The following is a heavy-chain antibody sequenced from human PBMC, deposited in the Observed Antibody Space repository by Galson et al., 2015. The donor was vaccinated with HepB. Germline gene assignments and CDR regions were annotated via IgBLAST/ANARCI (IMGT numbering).Heavy chain of an antibody. CDR3: ARAGADSPLDY. CDR1: GFTFSDYY. D-gene: IGHD2-15*01. Sequence: SLRLSCAASGFTFSDYYMSWIRQAPGKGLEWVSYISSSSSYINYADSVKGRFTISRDNAKNSLYLQMNSLRAEDTAVYYCARAGADSPLDYWGQGTLVTVSS. CDR2: ISSSSSYI. V-gene: IGHV3-11*06. J-gene: IGHJ4*02.